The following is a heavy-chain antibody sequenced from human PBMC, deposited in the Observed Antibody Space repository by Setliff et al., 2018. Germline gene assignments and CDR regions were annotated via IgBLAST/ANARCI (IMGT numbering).Heavy chain of an antibody. J-gene: IGHJ4*02. D-gene: IGHD2-15*01. CDR1: GYTFTKYG. Sequence: ASVKVSCKAFGYTFTKYGIDWVRQAPGQGLEWLGWISPYNGNTYYAQNLEDRVTMTTDTSTSTAYMEVRSLRSDDTAVYYCARDQEGYCYGGSCFSAAYWGQGTLVTVSS. CDR2: ISPYNGNT. V-gene: IGHV1-18*01. CDR3: ARDQEGYCYGGSCFSAAY.